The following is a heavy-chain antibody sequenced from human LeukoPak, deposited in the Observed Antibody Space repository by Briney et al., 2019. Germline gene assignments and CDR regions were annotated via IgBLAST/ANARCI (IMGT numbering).Heavy chain of an antibody. Sequence: PGGSLRLSCAASGFTFSSYSMNWVRQAPGKGLEWVSSISSSSSYIYYADSVKGRFTISRDNAKNSLYLQMNSLRAEDAAVYYCARDRSLRDYYYYGMDVWGQGTTVTVSS. CDR3: ARDRSLRDYYYYGMDV. V-gene: IGHV3-21*01. D-gene: IGHD4-17*01. CDR2: ISSSSSYI. J-gene: IGHJ6*02. CDR1: GFTFSSYS.